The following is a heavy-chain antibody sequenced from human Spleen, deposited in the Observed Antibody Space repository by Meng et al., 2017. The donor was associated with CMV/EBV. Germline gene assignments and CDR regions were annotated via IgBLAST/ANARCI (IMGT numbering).Heavy chain of an antibody. J-gene: IGHJ2*01. D-gene: IGHD3-10*01. CDR2: ISWNSGSI. Sequence: GGSLRLSCVASGFTFDDFAMHWVRQAPGKGLEWVSGISWNSGSIGYADSVKGRVTISRDNANNSLFLQIHSLKAEDMAFYYCAKTMSRNSAIGEGYFDFWGRGTLVTVSS. V-gene: IGHV3-9*03. CDR3: AKTMSRNSAIGEGYFDF. CDR1: GFTFDDFA.